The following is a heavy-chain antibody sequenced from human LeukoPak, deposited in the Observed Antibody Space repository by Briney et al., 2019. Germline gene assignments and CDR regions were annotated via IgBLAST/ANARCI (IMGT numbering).Heavy chain of an antibody. CDR3: ARSPAEWLFQSYSSYYMDV. CDR2: ISSSGTTI. V-gene: IGHV3-11*01. Sequence: GESLRLSCAASGFIFSDYYMSWIRQAPGEGLEWVSYISSSGTTIYYSDSVKGRFTISRDSAKTSLYLQMNNLRAEDTAVYYCARSPAEWLFQSYSSYYMDVWGKGTTVTVSS. CDR1: GFIFSDYY. D-gene: IGHD3-3*01. J-gene: IGHJ6*03.